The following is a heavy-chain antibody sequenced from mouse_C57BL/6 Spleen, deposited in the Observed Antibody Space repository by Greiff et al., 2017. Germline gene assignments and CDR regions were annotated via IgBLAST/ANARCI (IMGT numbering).Heavy chain of an antibody. J-gene: IGHJ3*01. CDR3: ARVEYYGSSWAY. CDR1: GYTFTSYW. D-gene: IGHD1-1*01. CDR2: IYPGSGST. V-gene: IGHV1-55*01. Sequence: QVQLQQPGAELVKPGASVKMSCKASGYTFTSYWITWVKQRPGQGLEWIGDIYPGSGSTNYNEKFKRKATLTEDTSSSTAYMQLSSLTSEDSAVYYCARVEYYGSSWAYWGQGTLVTVSA.